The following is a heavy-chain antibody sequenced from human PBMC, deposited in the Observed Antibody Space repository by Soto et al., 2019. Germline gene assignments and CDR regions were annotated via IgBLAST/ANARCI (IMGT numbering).Heavy chain of an antibody. J-gene: IGHJ4*02. CDR2: IIPIFGTA. CDR1: GGTFSSYA. D-gene: IGHD5-18*01. V-gene: IGHV1-69*06. Sequence: QAQLVQSGAEVKKPGSSVKVSCKASGGTFSSYAISWVRQAPGQGLEWMGGIIPIFGTANYAQKFQGRVTITADKSTSTAYMELSSLRPEDTAVYYCARDRNVEYSYGPDFDYWGQGTLVTVSS. CDR3: ARDRNVEYSYGPDFDY.